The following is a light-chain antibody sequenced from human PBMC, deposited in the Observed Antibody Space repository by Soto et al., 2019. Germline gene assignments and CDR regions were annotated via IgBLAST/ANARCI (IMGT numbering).Light chain of an antibody. CDR2: DTS. J-gene: IGKJ1*01. Sequence: EVVLTQSPAALSLSSGEISTLSFRASETVGRFLAWYQQRPDQAPRLVIYDTSARATGIPARFTGSGSGTDFTLTISRLEPEDFAVYYCQQYGSPPWTFGQGTKVDIK. V-gene: IGKV3-20*01. CDR3: QQYGSPPWT. CDR1: ETVGRF.